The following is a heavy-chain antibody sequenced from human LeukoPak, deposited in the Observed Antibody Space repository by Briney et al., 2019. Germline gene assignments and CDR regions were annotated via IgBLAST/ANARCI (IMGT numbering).Heavy chain of an antibody. D-gene: IGHD2-15*01. Sequence: LRLSRAASGFTFSSYGMHWVRQAPGKGLEWVAVIWYDGSNKYYADSVKGRFTISRDNSKNTLYLQMNSLRAEDTAVYYCAREGVVAAKTNNWFDPWGQGTLVTVSS. J-gene: IGHJ5*02. V-gene: IGHV3-33*01. CDR2: IWYDGSNK. CDR1: GFTFSSYG. CDR3: AREGVVAAKTNNWFDP.